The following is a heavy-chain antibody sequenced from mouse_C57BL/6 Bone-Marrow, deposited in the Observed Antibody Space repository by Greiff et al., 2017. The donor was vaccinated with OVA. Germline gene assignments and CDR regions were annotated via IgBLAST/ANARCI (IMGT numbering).Heavy chain of an antibody. CDR2: IDPENGDT. CDR3: TTDRRAY. Sequence: EVMLVESGAELVRPGASVKLSCTASGFNIKDDYMHWVKQRPEQGLEWIGWIDPENGDTEYASKFQGKATITADTSSNTAYLQLSSLTSEDTAVYYCTTDRRAYWGQGTLVTVSA. D-gene: IGHD2-14*01. V-gene: IGHV14-4*01. CDR1: GFNIKDDY. J-gene: IGHJ3*01.